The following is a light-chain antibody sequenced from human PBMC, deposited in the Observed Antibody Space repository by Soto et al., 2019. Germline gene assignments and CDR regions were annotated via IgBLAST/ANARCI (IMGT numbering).Light chain of an antibody. V-gene: IGKV3D-15*01. CDR1: QSVSSN. CDR3: QQYGSAFI. CDR2: GAS. J-gene: IGKJ3*01. Sequence: EIVMTQCPATLSVSPGEGAALSCRASQSVSSNLAWYQQKPGQAPRLLIYGASTRATGIPARLSGSGSETDFTLTISSMKSEDSAVYYCQQYGSAFIFGPGTKVDIK.